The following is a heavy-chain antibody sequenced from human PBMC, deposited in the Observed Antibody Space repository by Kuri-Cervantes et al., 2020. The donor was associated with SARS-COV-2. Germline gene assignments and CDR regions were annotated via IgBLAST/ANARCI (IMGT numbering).Heavy chain of an antibody. D-gene: IGHD2-2*01. CDR3: ARFYCSSTSCYPFDY. J-gene: IGHJ4*02. Sequence: GGSLRLSCAASGFTFSSYAMHWVRQAPGKGLEWVAVISYDGSNKYYADSVKGRFTISRDNAKNSLYLQMNSLRAEDTALYYCARFYCSSTSCYPFDYWGQGTLVTVSS. CDR2: ISYDGSNK. CDR1: GFTFSSYA. V-gene: IGHV3-30-3*01.